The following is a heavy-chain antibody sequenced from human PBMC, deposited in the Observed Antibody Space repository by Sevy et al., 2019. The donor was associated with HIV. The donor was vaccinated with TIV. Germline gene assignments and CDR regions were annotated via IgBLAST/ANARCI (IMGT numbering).Heavy chain of an antibody. CDR2: IIPILGTV. CDR1: GGTFSXYG. Sequence: ASVKVSCKASGGTFSXYGISWVRQAPGQGLEXMGGIIPILGTVNYAQKFQGRVTITADESTKTAYMELSSLGSEDTAVYYCARGGGNXXXXXXXWGXXTLVTVSS. J-gene: IGHJ4*01. V-gene: IGHV1-69*13. CDR3: ARGGGNXXXXXXX.